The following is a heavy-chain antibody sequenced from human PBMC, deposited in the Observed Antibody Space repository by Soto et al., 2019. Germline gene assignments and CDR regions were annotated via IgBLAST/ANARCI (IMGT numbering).Heavy chain of an antibody. V-gene: IGHV4-38-2*01. Sequence: SETLSLTCAVSGDSISSGYYWAWIRQPPGKGLEWIGSIYHSGTTYYNPSLKSRVTISVDTSKNQFSLKLTSVTAADTAVYYCARVISSRDEYFDYWGQGTVVTVSS. CDR2: IYHSGTT. D-gene: IGHD2-2*01. CDR1: GDSISSGYY. J-gene: IGHJ4*02. CDR3: ARVISSRDEYFDY.